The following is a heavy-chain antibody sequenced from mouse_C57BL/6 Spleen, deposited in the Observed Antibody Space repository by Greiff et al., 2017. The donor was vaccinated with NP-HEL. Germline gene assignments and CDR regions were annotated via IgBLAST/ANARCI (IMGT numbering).Heavy chain of an antibody. CDR1: GFTFSSYA. CDR3: ARDKEGSSRYWYFDV. V-gene: IGHV5-4*01. D-gene: IGHD1-1*01. J-gene: IGHJ1*03. CDR2: ISDGGSYT. Sequence: EVKLQESGGGLVKPGGSLKLSCAASGFTFSSYAMSWVRQTPEKRLEWVATISDGGSYTYYPDNVKGRFTISRDNAKNNLYLQMSHLKSEDTAMYYCARDKEGSSRYWYFDVWGTGTTVTVSS.